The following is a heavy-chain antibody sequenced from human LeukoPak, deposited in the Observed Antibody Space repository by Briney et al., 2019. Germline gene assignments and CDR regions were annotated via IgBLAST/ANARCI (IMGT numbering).Heavy chain of an antibody. D-gene: IGHD2-2*02. Sequence: ASVKVSCKVSGYTLTELSMHWVRQAPGKGLEWMGGFDSEDGETIYAQKFQGRVTMTEDTSTDTAYMELSSLRSEDTAVYYCATDSVYCSSTSCYTLNYWGQGTLVTVSS. V-gene: IGHV1-24*01. J-gene: IGHJ4*02. CDR3: ATDSVYCSSTSCYTLNY. CDR2: FDSEDGET. CDR1: GYTLTELS.